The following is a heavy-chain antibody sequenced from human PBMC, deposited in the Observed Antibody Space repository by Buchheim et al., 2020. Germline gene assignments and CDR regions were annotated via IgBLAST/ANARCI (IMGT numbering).Heavy chain of an antibody. Sequence: EVQLLESGGGSVQPGGSLRLSCAASGFTFSSYAMSWVRQAPGKGLEWVSGISGSADSTYYADSVKGRFTISSDNSKHTLYLQMNSLRAEDTAVYYCAKDMDHLYGDLIYWGQGTL. CDR2: ISGSADST. J-gene: IGHJ4*02. V-gene: IGHV3-23*01. CDR1: GFTFSSYA. D-gene: IGHD4-17*01. CDR3: AKDMDHLYGDLIY.